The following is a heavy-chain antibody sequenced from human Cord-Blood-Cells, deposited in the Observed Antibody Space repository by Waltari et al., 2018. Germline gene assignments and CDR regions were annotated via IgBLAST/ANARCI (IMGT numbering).Heavy chain of an antibody. J-gene: IGHJ2*01. CDR2: VYSGGST. V-gene: IGHV3-53*04. Sequence: EVQLVESGGGLVQPGGSLRLSCAASGFTVSSNYMSWVRQAPGKGLEWVSVVYSGGSTCYAESVMGRFTTSGHTSKNTLYLQMNGLRAEDTAVYYCASSSYCYFELWGRGTLVTVSS. CDR3: ASSSYCYFEL. CDR1: GFTVSSNY.